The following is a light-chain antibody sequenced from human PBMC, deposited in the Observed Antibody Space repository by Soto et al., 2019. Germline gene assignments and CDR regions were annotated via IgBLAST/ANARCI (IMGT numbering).Light chain of an antibody. J-gene: IGKJ1*01. CDR3: QEYDKWPPWS. Sequence: EIVMTQSPATLSVSPGERATLSCRASQSVSTNLAWYQQKPGQAPRLLIYDVVTRATGNPARFSGSGSGTVFTLNISGLQSEDFAVYYCQEYDKWPPWSFGQGTKVEIK. CDR1: QSVSTN. CDR2: DVV. V-gene: IGKV3-15*01.